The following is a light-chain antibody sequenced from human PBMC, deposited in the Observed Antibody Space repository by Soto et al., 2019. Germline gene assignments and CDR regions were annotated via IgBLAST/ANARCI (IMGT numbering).Light chain of an antibody. CDR1: QSVDSNS. V-gene: IGKV3-20*01. J-gene: IGKJ5*01. CDR2: GAS. Sequence: EIVLTQSPGTLSLSPGEEATLSCRASQSVDSNSLAWYQQKPGQTPRLIIYGASGRADGIPHRFSGSGFGTDFTLTISKVEPEDFAVYYCQQYNNWPPITFGQGTRLEIK. CDR3: QQYNNWPPIT.